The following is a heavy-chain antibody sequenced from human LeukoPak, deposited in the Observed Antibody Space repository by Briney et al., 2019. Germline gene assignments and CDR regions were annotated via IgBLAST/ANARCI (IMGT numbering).Heavy chain of an antibody. V-gene: IGHV4-4*07. CDR3: ASDNFYDTGGQSMSPLRS. CDR2: ISTSGST. CDR1: GGSISNYY. J-gene: IGHJ5*02. Sequence: SETLSLTCNVSGGSISNYYWSWVRQPAGKGLEWVGRISTSGSTYYDPSLRSRVTMSVDTSKNQFSLKLSSVTAADTAVYYCASDNFYDTGGQSMSPLRSWGQGTLVIVSS. D-gene: IGHD3-22*01.